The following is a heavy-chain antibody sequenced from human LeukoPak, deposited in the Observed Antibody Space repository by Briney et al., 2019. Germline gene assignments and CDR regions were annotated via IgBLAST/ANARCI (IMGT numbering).Heavy chain of an antibody. CDR1: GFTFSSYA. D-gene: IGHD6-6*01. J-gene: IGHJ4*02. Sequence: GGSLRLSCAASGFTFSSYAMSWVRQAPGKGLEWVSDISGSGGSTYYADSVKGRFTTSGDNSKSTLYLQMNSLRAEDTAVYYCAKLPSIAGRPNYFDYWGQGTLVTVSS. CDR3: AKLPSIAGRPNYFDY. V-gene: IGHV3-23*01. CDR2: ISGSGGST.